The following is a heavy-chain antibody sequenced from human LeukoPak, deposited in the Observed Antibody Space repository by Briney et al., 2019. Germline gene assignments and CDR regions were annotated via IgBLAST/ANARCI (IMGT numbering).Heavy chain of an antibody. D-gene: IGHD5-18*01. CDR1: GFSFSSYV. CDR3: AKGIELWLTYFDH. CDR2: ISGNGGST. V-gene: IGHV3-23*01. J-gene: IGHJ4*02. Sequence: PGGSLRLSCVASGFSFSSYVMNWVRQAPGTGLECVSAISGNGGSTYYADSVKGRFTISRDNSKNTLSLQMNSLRAEDTAVYYCAKGIELWLTYFDHWGQGTLVTASS.